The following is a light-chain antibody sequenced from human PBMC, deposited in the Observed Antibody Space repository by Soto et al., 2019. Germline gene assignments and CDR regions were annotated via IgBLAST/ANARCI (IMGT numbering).Light chain of an antibody. Sequence: DIQMTQSPSTLSASVGDRVTITCRASQNINSWLAWYQQKPGEAPKLLIYKASNLESGVPSRFSGSGSGTDFTLTISSLQPDDFATYHCQQYESFFPLTFGGGPKVDIK. CDR2: KAS. V-gene: IGKV1-5*03. J-gene: IGKJ4*01. CDR3: QQYESFFPLT. CDR1: QNINSW.